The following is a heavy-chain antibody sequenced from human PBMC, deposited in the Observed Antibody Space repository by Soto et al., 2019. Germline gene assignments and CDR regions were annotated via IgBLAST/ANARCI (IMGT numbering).Heavy chain of an antibody. CDR2: ISYDGSNK. V-gene: IGHV3-30*18. CDR3: AKGFATYYDFWSGYDSYGMDV. CDR1: GFTFSSYG. Sequence: GGSLRLSCAASGFTFSSYGMHWVRQAPGKGLEWVAVISYDGSNKYYADSVKGRFTISRDNSKNTLYLQMNSLRAEDTAVYYCAKGFATYYDFWSGYDSYGMDVWGQGTTVTAP. D-gene: IGHD3-3*01. J-gene: IGHJ6*02.